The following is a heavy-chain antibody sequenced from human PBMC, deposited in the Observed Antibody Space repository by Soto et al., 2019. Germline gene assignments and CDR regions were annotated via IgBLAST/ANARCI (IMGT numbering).Heavy chain of an antibody. CDR3: ATRSPPFDY. CDR1: GLTFSNFN. Sequence: EVQLVESGGGLVQPGGSLRLSCAVSGLTFSNFNMNWVRQAPGKGLEWVSYMNAGGSTIYYADSVKGRCTISRDNDNNSLYLQMNSLRSEDTAVYYCATRSPPFDYWGQGAPVTVSS. CDR2: MNAGGSTI. V-gene: IGHV3-48*01. J-gene: IGHJ4*02.